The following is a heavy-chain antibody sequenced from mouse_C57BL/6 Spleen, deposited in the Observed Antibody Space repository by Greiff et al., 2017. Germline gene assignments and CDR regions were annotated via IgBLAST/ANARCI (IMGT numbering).Heavy chain of an antibody. CDR1: GFTFSDYY. V-gene: IGHV5-16*01. CDR3: ARAGSSLAMDY. CDR2: INYDGSTT. Sequence: EVQLVESEGGLVRPGSSMKLSCTASGFTFSDYYMAWVRQVPEKGLEWVANINYDGSTTDYMDTLKGHFIISRDNAKNILYLQMSSLTSEDTATYYCARAGSSLAMDYWGQGTSVTVSA. J-gene: IGHJ4*01. D-gene: IGHD1-1*01.